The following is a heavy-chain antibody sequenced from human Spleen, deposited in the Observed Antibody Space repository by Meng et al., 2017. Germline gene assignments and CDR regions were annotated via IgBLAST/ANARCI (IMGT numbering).Heavy chain of an antibody. Sequence: QGQVQQWGAGLLKPSETLSLTCVVSGGSLSDYYWSWIRQPPGKGLEWIGEINHSGSTNYNPSLESRATISVDTSQNNLSLKLSSVTAADSAVYYCARGPTTMAHDFDYWGQGTLVTVFS. V-gene: IGHV4-34*01. D-gene: IGHD4-11*01. CDR3: ARGPTTMAHDFDY. CDR1: GGSLSDYY. CDR2: INHSGST. J-gene: IGHJ4*02.